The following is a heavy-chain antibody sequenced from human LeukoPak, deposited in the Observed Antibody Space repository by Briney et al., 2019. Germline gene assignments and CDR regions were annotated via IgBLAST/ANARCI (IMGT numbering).Heavy chain of an antibody. CDR3: ATPGYCSSTSCYTGDSGYDS. CDR2: IIPILGIA. D-gene: IGHD2-2*02. CDR1: GGTFSSYA. Sequence: SVKVSCKASGGTFSSYAISWVRQAPGHGLEWMGRIIPILGIANYAQKFQGRVTMTEDTSTDTAYMELSSLRSEDTAVYYCATPGYCSSTSCYTGDSGYDSWGQGTLVTVSS. V-gene: IGHV1-69*04. J-gene: IGHJ5*02.